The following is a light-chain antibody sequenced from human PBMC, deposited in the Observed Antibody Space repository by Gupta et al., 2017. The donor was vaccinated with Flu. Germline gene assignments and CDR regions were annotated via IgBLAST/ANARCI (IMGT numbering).Light chain of an antibody. Sequence: TVRISCGGNNIGSKTVPCYRQKQGQAPVLVVYDDSARHSGIPERSAGSNSGNMATMTISRVEAGEEADYYCEVWERGRDYPSWVFGGGTKLTVL. V-gene: IGLV3-21*02. J-gene: IGLJ3*02. CDR2: DDS. CDR1: NIGSKT. CDR3: EVWERGRDYPSWV.